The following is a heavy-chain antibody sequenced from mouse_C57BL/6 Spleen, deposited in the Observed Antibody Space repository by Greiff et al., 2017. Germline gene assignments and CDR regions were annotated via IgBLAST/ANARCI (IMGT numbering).Heavy chain of an antibody. Sequence: QVQLKESGPGLVQPSQSLSITCTVSGFSLTSYGVHWVRQPPGKGLEWLGVIGSGGSTDYNAALISRRSISKDNSKSQVFFKMNSLQADDTAIYYGAKNLYGSSYGYFDVWGTGTTVTVSS. CDR3: AKNLYGSSYGYFDV. J-gene: IGHJ1*03. CDR1: GFSLTSYG. D-gene: IGHD1-1*01. CDR2: IGSGGST. V-gene: IGHV2-4*01.